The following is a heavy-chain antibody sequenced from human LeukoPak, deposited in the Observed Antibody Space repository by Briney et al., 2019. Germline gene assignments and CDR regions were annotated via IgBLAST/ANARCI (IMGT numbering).Heavy chain of an antibody. CDR3: AKDLELAPFDY. CDR1: GFTFSSYG. V-gene: IGHV3-30*02. CDR2: IRHDGTDE. Sequence: PGGSLRLSCAPSGFTFSSYGMHWVRQAPGKGLEWVAFIRHDGTDEHYADSVKGRFTISRDNSKDTLYLQMNSLRAEDTAVCYCAKDLELAPFDYWGQGTLVTVSS. D-gene: IGHD1-26*01. J-gene: IGHJ4*02.